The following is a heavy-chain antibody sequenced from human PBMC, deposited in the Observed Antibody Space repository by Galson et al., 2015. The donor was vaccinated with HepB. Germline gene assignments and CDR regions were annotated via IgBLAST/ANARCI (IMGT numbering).Heavy chain of an antibody. CDR1: GYIFTSNY. J-gene: IGHJ6*02. Sequence: SVKVSCKASGYIFTSNYMHWVRQAPGQGPEWMGIINPSTGTTTYAQKLQGRISMTRDTSASTVYMELSSLRSEDTAVYYCARDGRIVGTPNYYYFGLDVWGQGTTVTVSS. V-gene: IGHV1-46*01. D-gene: IGHD1-26*01. CDR2: INPSTGTT. CDR3: ARDGRIVGTPNYYYFGLDV.